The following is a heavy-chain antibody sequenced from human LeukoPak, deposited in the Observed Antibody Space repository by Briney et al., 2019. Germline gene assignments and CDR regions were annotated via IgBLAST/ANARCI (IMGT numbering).Heavy chain of an antibody. D-gene: IGHD1-14*01. V-gene: IGHV3-23*01. CDR2: ISDNGGRT. CDR3: AKPVYYYYYYGMDV. Sequence: GGSLRLSCAASGFTFSTYTMAWVRQAPGGGLEWVSGISDNGGRTYYADSVKGRFAISRDDSKSTLYLQMNSLRAEDTAVYYCAKPVYYYYYYGMDVWGQGTTVTVSS. J-gene: IGHJ6*02. CDR1: GFTFSTYT.